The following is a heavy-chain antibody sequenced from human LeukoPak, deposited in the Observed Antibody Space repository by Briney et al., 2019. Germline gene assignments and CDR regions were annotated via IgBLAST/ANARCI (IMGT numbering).Heavy chain of an antibody. CDR1: GFTFSGSA. V-gene: IGHV3-73*01. CDR3: TRRVGAYAFDY. CDR2: IRSKANSYAT. D-gene: IGHD1-26*01. J-gene: IGHJ4*02. Sequence: AGGSLRLSCAASGFTFSGSAMHWVRQASGKGLEWVGRIRSKANSYATAYAASVKGRFTISRDDSKNTAYPQMNSLKTEDTAVYYCTRRVGAYAFDYWGQGTLVTVSS.